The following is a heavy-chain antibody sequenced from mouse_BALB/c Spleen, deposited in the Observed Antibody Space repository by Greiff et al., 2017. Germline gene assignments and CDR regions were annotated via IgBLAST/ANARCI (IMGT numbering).Heavy chain of an antibody. CDR1: GFTFSSYA. J-gene: IGHJ4*01. CDR2: ISSGGST. V-gene: IGHV5-6-5*01. Sequence: EVKLMESGGGLVKPGGSLKLSCAASGFTFSSYAMSWVRQTPEKRLEWVASISSGGSTYYPDSVKGRFTISRDNARNILYLQMSSLRSEDTAMYYCASYGNYYAMDYWGQGTSVTVSS. CDR3: ASYGNYYAMDY. D-gene: IGHD2-1*01.